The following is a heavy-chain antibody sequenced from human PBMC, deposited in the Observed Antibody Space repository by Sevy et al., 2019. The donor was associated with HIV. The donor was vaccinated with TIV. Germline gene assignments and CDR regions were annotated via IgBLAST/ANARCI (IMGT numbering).Heavy chain of an antibody. V-gene: IGHV4-59*08. CDR3: AGENAWGRGYS. D-gene: IGHD1-26*01. CDR1: GGSITSLY. CDR2: IYYNGHI. Sequence: SETLSLTCTVSGGSITSLYWNWIRQPPGKGLEWIANIYYNGHINYNPSLKRRVTLSLDTSKNQFSLRLSSVTAADTAMYYCAGENAWGRGYSSGQGTLVTVSS. J-gene: IGHJ4*02.